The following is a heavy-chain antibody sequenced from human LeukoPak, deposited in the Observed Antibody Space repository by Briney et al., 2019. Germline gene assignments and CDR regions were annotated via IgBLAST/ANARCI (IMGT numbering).Heavy chain of an antibody. CDR1: GCSSSSGGYY. V-gene: IGHV4-31*03. Sequence: SETLSLTCTVSGCSSSSGGYYWSRIRQHPGKGLEWIGYVYYSGSTYYNPSLKSRVTISVDTSKNQFSLKLSSVTAADTAVYCCARTSNYDILTGLYYFDYWGQGTLVTVSS. CDR2: VYYSGST. J-gene: IGHJ4*02. CDR3: ARTSNYDILTGLYYFDY. D-gene: IGHD3-9*01.